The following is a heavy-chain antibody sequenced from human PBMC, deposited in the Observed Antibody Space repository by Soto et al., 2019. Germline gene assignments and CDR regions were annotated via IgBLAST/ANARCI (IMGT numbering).Heavy chain of an antibody. CDR3: ARVGAIVGAPFWFDP. CDR1: GFTFSSYG. Sequence: QVQLVESGGGVVQPGRSLRLSCAASGFTFSSYGMHWVRQAPGKGLEWVAVIWYDGSNKYYADSVKGRFTISRDNSKNTLYLQMTSLRAEDTAVYYCARVGAIVGAPFWFDPWGQGTLVTVSS. J-gene: IGHJ5*02. V-gene: IGHV3-33*01. CDR2: IWYDGSNK. D-gene: IGHD1-26*01.